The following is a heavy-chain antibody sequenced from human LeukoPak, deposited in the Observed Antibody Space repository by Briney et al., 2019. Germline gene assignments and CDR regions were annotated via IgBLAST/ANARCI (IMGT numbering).Heavy chain of an antibody. V-gene: IGHV1-2*02. J-gene: IGHJ3*02. CDR3: ARDGAFDI. CDR2: INPNSGGT. Sequence: ASVKVSRKASGYTSTDFYMHWVRQAPGQGLEWMGWINPNSGGTNYPQKFQGRVTLTRDTSISTAYMELSRLRSDDTAVYYCARDGAFDIWGQGTMVTVSS. CDR1: GYTSTDFY.